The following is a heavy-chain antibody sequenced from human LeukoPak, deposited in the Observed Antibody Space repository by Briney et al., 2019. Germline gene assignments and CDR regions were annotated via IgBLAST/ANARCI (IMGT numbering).Heavy chain of an antibody. D-gene: IGHD4-17*01. CDR3: ARAGRADGDYHYFDY. CDR2: ISYDGSNK. J-gene: IGHJ4*02. Sequence: QPGRSLRLSCAASGFTFSSYAMHWVRQAPGKGLEWVAVISYDGSNKYYADSVKGRFTISRDNSKNTLYLQMNSLRAEDTAVYYCARAGRADGDYHYFDYWGQGTLVTVSS. CDR1: GFTFSSYA. V-gene: IGHV3-30-3*01.